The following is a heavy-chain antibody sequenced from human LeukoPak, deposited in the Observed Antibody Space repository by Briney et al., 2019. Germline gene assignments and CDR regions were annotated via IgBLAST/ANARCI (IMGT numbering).Heavy chain of an antibody. CDR2: IKDDGSVK. CDR1: GFTFSRYW. V-gene: IGHV3-7*01. Sequence: PGESLRLSCVASGFTFSRYWVSWVRQAPGKGLEWVASIKDDGSVKNYVDSVEGRFTISRDNAKNSLSLQMNSLRVEDTAVYYCAREAWWGQGTLV. J-gene: IGHJ4*02. CDR3: AREAW.